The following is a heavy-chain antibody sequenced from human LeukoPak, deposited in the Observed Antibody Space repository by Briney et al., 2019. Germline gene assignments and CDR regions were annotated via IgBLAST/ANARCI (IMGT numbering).Heavy chain of an antibody. CDR3: AKGGSSYHYYFDY. V-gene: IGHV3-30*02. CDR1: GFTFSNYG. J-gene: IGHJ4*02. Sequence: GGSLRLSCAASGFTFSNYGMYWVRQAPGKGLEWVAFKRYDGSNEYYADSVKGRFTISRDNSKNTLYLQMNSLRAEDTAVYYCAKGGSSYHYYFDYWGQGTLVTVSS. D-gene: IGHD3-3*01. CDR2: KRYDGSNE.